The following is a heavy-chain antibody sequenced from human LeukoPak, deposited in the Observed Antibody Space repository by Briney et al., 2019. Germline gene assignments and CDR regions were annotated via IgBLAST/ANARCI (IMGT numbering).Heavy chain of an antibody. CDR1: GLIVSSNY. D-gene: IGHD3/OR15-3a*01. CDR2: IYSGGSI. V-gene: IGHV3-53*01. J-gene: IGHJ4*02. CDR3: ARDPSRGLYYFDH. Sequence: GGSLRLSCAASGLIVSSNYMSRVRQAPGKGLEWVSVIYSGGSIYYADSVKGRFTISRDNSKNTLYLQMNSLRAEDTAVYYCARDPSRGLYYFDHWGQGTLVTVSS.